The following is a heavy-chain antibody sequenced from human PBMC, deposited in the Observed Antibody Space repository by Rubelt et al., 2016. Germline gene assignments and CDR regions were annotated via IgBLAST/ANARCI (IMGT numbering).Heavy chain of an antibody. Sequence: QVPGKGLVWVSRINSDGSSTSYVDSVKGRFTISRDNAKNTLYLQMNSLTAEDTAIYYCAKKISPVPGTFTLDSWGQGTQVTVSS. V-gene: IGHV3-74*01. D-gene: IGHD1-14*01. CDR2: INSDGSST. J-gene: IGHJ4*02. CDR3: AKKISPVPGTFTLDS.